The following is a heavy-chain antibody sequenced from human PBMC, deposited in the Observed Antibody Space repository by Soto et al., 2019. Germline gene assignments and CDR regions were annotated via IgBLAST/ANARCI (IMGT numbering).Heavy chain of an antibody. CDR3: AREATCSGGSCYPRPLRYYGMDV. V-gene: IGHV3-33*01. CDR1: GFTFSSYG. CDR2: IWYDGSNK. Sequence: QVQLVESGGGVVQPGRSLRLSCAASGFTFSSYGMHWVRQAPGKGLEWVAVIWYDGSNKYYADSVKGRFTISRDNSKNTLYLQMNSLRAEDTAVYYCAREATCSGGSCYPRPLRYYGMDVWGQGTTVTVSS. D-gene: IGHD2-15*01. J-gene: IGHJ6*02.